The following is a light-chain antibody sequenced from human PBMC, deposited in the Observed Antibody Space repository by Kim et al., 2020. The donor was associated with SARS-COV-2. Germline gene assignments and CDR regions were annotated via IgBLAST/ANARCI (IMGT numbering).Light chain of an antibody. V-gene: IGKV4-1*01. CDR1: QSVLYSSNNKNY. CDR3: QQYCCTPRT. Sequence: DIVMTQSPDSLAVSLGERATINCKSSQSVLYSSNNKNYLAWFQQKPGQPPKLLIYWASTRESGVPDRFSGSGSGTDFTLTISSLQAEDVAVYYCQQYCCTPRTFGQGTKLEI. J-gene: IGKJ2*02. CDR2: WAS.